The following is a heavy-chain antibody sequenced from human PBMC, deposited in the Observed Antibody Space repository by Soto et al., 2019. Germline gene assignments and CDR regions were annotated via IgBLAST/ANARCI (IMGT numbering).Heavy chain of an antibody. CDR2: IIPIFGTA. CDR1: GGTFSSYA. V-gene: IGHV1-69*13. D-gene: IGHD5-18*01. Sequence: SVKVSCKASGGTFSSYAISWVRQAPGQGLEWMGGIIPIFGTANYAQKFQGRVTITADESTGTAYMELSSLRSEDTAVYYCAREGAMATHYYFDYWGQGTLVTVSS. J-gene: IGHJ4*02. CDR3: AREGAMATHYYFDY.